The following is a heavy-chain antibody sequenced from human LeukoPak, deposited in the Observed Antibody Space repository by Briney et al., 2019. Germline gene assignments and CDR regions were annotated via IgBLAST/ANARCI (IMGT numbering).Heavy chain of an antibody. CDR1: GFTFSTYW. CDR2: INSDGSST. J-gene: IGHJ4*01. D-gene: IGHD3-10*01. CDR3: ARGRAGNYYNHNDY. Sequence: GGSLRLSCAASGFTFSTYWMHWVRQAPGKGLVWVSHINSDGSSTNYADSVKGRFTISRDNAKNTLYLQMNSLRAEDTAVYYCARGRAGNYYNHNDYWGQGTLVTVSS. V-gene: IGHV3-74*01.